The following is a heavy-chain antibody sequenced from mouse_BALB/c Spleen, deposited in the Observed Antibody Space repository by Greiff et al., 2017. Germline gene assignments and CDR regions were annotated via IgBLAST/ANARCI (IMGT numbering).Heavy chain of an antibody. V-gene: IGHV14-3*02. D-gene: IGHD1-1*01. Sequence: EVMLVESGAELVKPGASVKLSCTASGFNIKDTYMHWVKQRPEQGLEWIGRIDPANGNTKYDPKFQGKATITADTSSNTAYLQLSSLTSEDTAVYYCASPITTVEGDYWGQGTTLTVSS. CDR2: IDPANGNT. CDR3: ASPITTVEGDY. J-gene: IGHJ2*01. CDR1: GFNIKDTY.